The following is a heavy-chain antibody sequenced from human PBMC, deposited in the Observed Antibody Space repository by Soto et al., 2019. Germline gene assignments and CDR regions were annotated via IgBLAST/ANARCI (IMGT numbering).Heavy chain of an antibody. CDR3: ARVAVSGTIDY. CDR1: GYSITGYY. V-gene: IGHV1-2*02. CDR2: INPNRGAT. D-gene: IGHD6-19*01. Sequence: QVQLVQSGAEVKKPGASVRVSCKASGYSITGYYLDWVQQAPGHGLEWMGWINPNRGATDYAQKFQGRVTMTRDTSINTAYMELSSLTSDDTAVYYCARVAVSGTIDYWGQGTLVTVSS. J-gene: IGHJ4*02.